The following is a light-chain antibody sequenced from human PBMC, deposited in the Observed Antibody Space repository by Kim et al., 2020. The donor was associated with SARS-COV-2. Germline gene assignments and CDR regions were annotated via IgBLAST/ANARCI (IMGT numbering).Light chain of an antibody. CDR1: TEAVTSGHY. CDR2: DTD. Sequence: QAVVTQESSLTVSPGGTVTLTCASNTEAVTSGHYPSWFQQQPGQALRTLISDTDNKHSWTPSRFSGSLLAGKAALTLSGAQPEDEGDYYCLLSYSGAWGFGGGTQLTV. V-gene: IGLV7-46*01. J-gene: IGLJ2*01. CDR3: LLSYSGAWG.